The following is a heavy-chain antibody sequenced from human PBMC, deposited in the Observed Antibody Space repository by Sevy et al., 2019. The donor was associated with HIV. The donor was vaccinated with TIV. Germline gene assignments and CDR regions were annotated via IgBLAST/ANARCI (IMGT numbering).Heavy chain of an antibody. J-gene: IGHJ4*02. V-gene: IGHV3-15*01. CDR3: TTEGAD. CDR1: GFTFSDDW. CDR2: VRSKGDGGTT. Sequence: GGSLRLSCAASGFTFSDDWLSWVRQAPGKGLEWVGRVRSKGDGGTTDYAAPVKGRFTIARDDSKNVLYVQMNSLKIDDTGVYYCTTEGADWGQGTLVTVSS.